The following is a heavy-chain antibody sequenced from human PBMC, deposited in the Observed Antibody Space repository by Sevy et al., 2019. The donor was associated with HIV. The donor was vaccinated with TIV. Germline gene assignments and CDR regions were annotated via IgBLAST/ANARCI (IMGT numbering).Heavy chain of an antibody. V-gene: IGHV3-23*01. J-gene: IGHJ4*02. CDR3: ARGWQQWSADY. CDR2: LSDAGSIA. CDR1: GFTFNKYA. Sequence: GGSLRLSCAASGFTFNKYAMTWVRQAPGKGLDWVSSLSDAGSIAYYADSVKGRFTISRDNSKSTLYLEMNNLRADDMAVYYCARGWQQWSADYWGQGTLVTVSS. D-gene: IGHD6-19*01.